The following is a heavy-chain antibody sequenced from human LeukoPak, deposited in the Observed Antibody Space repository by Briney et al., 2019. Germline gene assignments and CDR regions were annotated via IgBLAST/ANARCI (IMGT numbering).Heavy chain of an antibody. CDR3: ARDGRDGLWIGESYGMDV. V-gene: IGHV3-53*01. CDR1: GFTVSSNY. Sequence: GGSLRLTCAASGFTVSSNYMSWVRQAPGKGLEGVSVIYSGGSTYYADSVKGRFTISRDNSKNTLYLQMNSLRAEDTAVYYCARDGRDGLWIGESYGMDVWGQGTTVTVPS. CDR2: IYSGGST. D-gene: IGHD3-10*01. J-gene: IGHJ6*02.